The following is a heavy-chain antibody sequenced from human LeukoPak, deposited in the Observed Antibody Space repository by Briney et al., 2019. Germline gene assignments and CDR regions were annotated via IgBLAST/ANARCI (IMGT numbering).Heavy chain of an antibody. CDR2: INPSGGST. Sequence: ASVKVSCKASGYTFTSYYMHWVRQAPGQGLEWMGIINPSGGSTSYAQKFQGRATMTRDTSTSTVYMELSSLRSEDTAVYYCARDQRVGYYFDYWGQGTLVTVSS. D-gene: IGHD5-24*01. J-gene: IGHJ4*02. CDR3: ARDQRVGYYFDY. V-gene: IGHV1-46*01. CDR1: GYTFTSYY.